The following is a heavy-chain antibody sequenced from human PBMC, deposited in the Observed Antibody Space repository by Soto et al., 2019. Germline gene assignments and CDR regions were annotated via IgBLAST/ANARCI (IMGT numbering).Heavy chain of an antibody. CDR1: GGTFSSYA. V-gene: IGHV1-69*01. J-gene: IGHJ6*01. CDR2: IIPIFGTA. D-gene: IGHD5-12*01. Sequence: QVQLVQSGAEVKKPGSSVKVSCKASGGTFSSYAISWVRQAPGQGLEWMGGIIPIFGTANYAQTFQGRVTITADESTSRAYMELSSRRSEETAVYYCARALATILIRVDYYYYYGMDVLGQGTTVTVSS. CDR3: ARALATILIRVDYYYYYGMDV.